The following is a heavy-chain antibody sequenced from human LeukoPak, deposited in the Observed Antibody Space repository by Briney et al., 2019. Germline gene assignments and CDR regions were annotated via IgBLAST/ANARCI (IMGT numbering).Heavy chain of an antibody. Sequence: PGGSLRLSCAASGFTFSSYGMHWVRQAPGKGLEWVAVISYDGSNKYYADSVKGRFTISRDNSKNTLYLQMNSLRAEDTAVYYCAKRGYYYDSSGYIDYWGQGTLVTVSS. V-gene: IGHV3-30*18. CDR2: ISYDGSNK. J-gene: IGHJ4*02. CDR1: GFTFSSYG. CDR3: AKRGYYYDSSGYIDY. D-gene: IGHD3-22*01.